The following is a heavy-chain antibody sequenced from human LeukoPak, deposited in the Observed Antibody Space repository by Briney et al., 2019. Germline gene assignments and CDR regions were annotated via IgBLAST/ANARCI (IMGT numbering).Heavy chain of an antibody. CDR2: ISYDGSNK. D-gene: IGHD5-12*01. V-gene: IGHV3-30*04. CDR3: AREGSGYVSNGMDV. Sequence: GRSLRLSCAASGFTFSSYAMHWVRQAPGKGLEWVAVISYDGSNKYYADSVKGRFTISRDNSKNTLYLQMNSLRAEDTAVYYCAREGSGYVSNGMDVWGQGTTVTLSS. CDR1: GFTFSSYA. J-gene: IGHJ6*02.